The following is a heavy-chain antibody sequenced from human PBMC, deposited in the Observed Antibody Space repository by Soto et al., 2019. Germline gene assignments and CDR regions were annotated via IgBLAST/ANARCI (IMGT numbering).Heavy chain of an antibody. D-gene: IGHD2-21*02. CDR3: ARGGVVVTAIHY. Sequence: SETLSLTCAVYGGSFSGYYWSWIRQPPGKGLEWIGEINHSGSTNYNPSLKSRVTISVDTSKNQFSLKLSSATAADTAVYYCARGGVVVTAIHYWGQGTLVTVSS. CDR2: INHSGST. CDR1: GGSFSGYY. V-gene: IGHV4-34*01. J-gene: IGHJ4*02.